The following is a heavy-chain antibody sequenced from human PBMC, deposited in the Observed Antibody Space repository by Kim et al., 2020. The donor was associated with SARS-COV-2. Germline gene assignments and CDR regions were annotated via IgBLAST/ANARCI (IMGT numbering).Heavy chain of an antibody. Sequence: GGSLRLSCAASGFTFSSYGMHWVRQAPGKGLEWVAVISYDGSNKYYADSVKGRFTISRDNSKNTLYLQMNSLRAEDTAVYYCAKDPTQYDFWSGYFGYWGQGTLVTVSS. CDR3: AKDPTQYDFWSGYFGY. CDR1: GFTFSSYG. J-gene: IGHJ4*02. V-gene: IGHV3-30*18. CDR2: ISYDGSNK. D-gene: IGHD3-3*01.